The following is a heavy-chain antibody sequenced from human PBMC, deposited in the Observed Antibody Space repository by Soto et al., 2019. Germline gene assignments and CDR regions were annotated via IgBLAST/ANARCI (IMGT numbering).Heavy chain of an antibody. CDR3: ATERITIFGVPTRSSYYYYGMDV. V-gene: IGHV1-24*01. CDR1: GYSLTELS. Sequence: GASVKVSCTVSGYSLTELSMHWVRQAPGKGLEWMGGFDPEDGETIYAQKFQGRVTMTEDTSTDTAYMELSSLRSEDTAVYYCATERITIFGVPTRSSYYYYGMDVWGQGTTVTVSS. D-gene: IGHD3-3*01. J-gene: IGHJ6*02. CDR2: FDPEDGET.